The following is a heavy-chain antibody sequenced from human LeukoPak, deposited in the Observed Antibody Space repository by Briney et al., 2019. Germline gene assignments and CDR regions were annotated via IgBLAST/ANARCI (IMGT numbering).Heavy chain of an antibody. CDR3: ARVRIPLGYCSSTSCYPRVGYFDY. J-gene: IGHJ4*02. CDR2: MNPNSGNT. V-gene: IGHV1-8*01. CDR1: GYTFTSYD. D-gene: IGHD2-2*01. Sequence: GASVKVSCKASGYTFTSYDINWVRQATGQGLEWMGWMNPNSGNTGYAQKFQGRVTMTRNTSISTAYMELSSLRSEDTAVYYCARVRIPLGYCSSTSCYPRVGYFDYWGQGTLVTVSS.